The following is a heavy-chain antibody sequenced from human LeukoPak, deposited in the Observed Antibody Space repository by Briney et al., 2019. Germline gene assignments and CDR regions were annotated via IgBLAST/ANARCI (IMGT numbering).Heavy chain of an antibody. Sequence: SVKVSCKAAGGIFSSYAISWVRQAPGQGLEWMGGIIPIFGTANYAQKFQGRVTITADESTSTAYMELSSLRSEDTAVYYCARSPHGDSQRWAGHYYYYMDVWGKGTTVTVSS. J-gene: IGHJ6*03. CDR2: IIPIFGTA. V-gene: IGHV1-69*01. D-gene: IGHD4-17*01. CDR3: ARSPHGDSQRWAGHYYYYMDV. CDR1: GGIFSSYA.